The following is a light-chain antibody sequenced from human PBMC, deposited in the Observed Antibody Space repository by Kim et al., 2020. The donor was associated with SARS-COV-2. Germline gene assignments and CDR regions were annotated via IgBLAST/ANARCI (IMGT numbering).Light chain of an antibody. CDR3: LLSYSGARV. CDR2: DTP. CDR1: TGAVTSGHY. J-gene: IGLJ3*02. V-gene: IGLV7-46*01. Sequence: PGGTVTLTCGSNTGAVTSGHYPYWFQQKPGQAPRTLIYDTPNTPSRTPARFSGSLLGGKAALTLSGAQPEDEAEYYCLLSYSGARVFGGGTQLTVL.